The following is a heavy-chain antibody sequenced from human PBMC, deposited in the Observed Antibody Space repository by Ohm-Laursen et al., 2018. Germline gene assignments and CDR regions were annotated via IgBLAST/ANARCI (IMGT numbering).Heavy chain of an antibody. D-gene: IGHD3-22*01. CDR3: ARGTASGFFDY. V-gene: IGHV1-46*01. CDR1: GYTFSNYY. CDR2: INPSGGST. Sequence: ASVKVSCKASGYTFSNYYMHWVRQAPGQGLEWMGIINPSGGSTSYAQKFQGRVTMTRGTSTSTVYMELSSLRSEDTAVYYCARGTASGFFDYWGQGTLVTVSS. J-gene: IGHJ4*02.